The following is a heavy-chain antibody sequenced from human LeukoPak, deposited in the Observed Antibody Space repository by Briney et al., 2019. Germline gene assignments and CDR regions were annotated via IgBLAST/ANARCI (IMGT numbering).Heavy chain of an antibody. CDR2: IYYSGST. J-gene: IGHJ6*03. D-gene: IGHD5-12*01. CDR1: GGSISSHY. Sequence: SETLSLTCTVSGGSISSHYWSWIRQPPGKGLEWIGYIYYSGSTNYNPSLKSRVTISVDTSKNQFSLKLSSVTAADTAVYYCARGVATIWAYYYYYTDVWGKGTTVTVSS. CDR3: ARGVATIWAYYYYYTDV. V-gene: IGHV4-59*11.